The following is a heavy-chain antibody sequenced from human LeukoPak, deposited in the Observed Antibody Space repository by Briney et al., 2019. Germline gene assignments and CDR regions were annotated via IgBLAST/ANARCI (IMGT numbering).Heavy chain of an antibody. CDR2: INPNSGGT. CDR1: GYTFTGYW. CDR3: ATYYDSSGPTVGN. V-gene: IGHV1-2*02. D-gene: IGHD3-22*01. Sequence: ASVKVSCKAFGYTFTGYWMHWVRQAPGQGPEWMGWINPNSGGTNYAQKFQGRVTMTRDTSISTAYMELSRLRSDDTAVYYCATYYDSSGPTVGNWGQGTLVTVSS. J-gene: IGHJ4*02.